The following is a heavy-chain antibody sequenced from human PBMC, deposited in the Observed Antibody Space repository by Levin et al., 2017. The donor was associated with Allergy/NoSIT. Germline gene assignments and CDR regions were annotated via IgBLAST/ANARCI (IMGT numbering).Heavy chain of an antibody. CDR1: GFTFTAYG. CDR3: ARWAGTVVTSHFDW. CDR2: IGASSTYI. D-gene: IGHD4-23*01. J-gene: IGHJ4*02. V-gene: IGHV3-48*01. Sequence: QAGGSLRLSCAASGFTFTAYGMNWVRQAPGKGLEWLSYIGASSTYIDYADSVKGRFTISRDNAKNSLYLQMNGLRAEDTAVYYCARWAGTVVTSHFDWWGQGTLVTVSS.